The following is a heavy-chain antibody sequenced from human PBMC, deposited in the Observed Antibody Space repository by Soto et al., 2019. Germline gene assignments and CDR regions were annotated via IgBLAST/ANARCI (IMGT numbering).Heavy chain of an antibody. J-gene: IGHJ6*03. V-gene: IGHV1-18*01. CDR1: GYTFTSYG. CDR3: ARPYSYGARYYYFYMDV. D-gene: IGHD5-18*01. CDR2: ISAYNGNT. Sequence: QVQLVQSGAEVKKPGASVKVSCKASGYTFTSYGISWVRQAPGQGLEWMGWISAYNGNTNYAQKLQGRVTMTTDTSTSTAYMELRSLRSDDTAVYYCARPYSYGARYYYFYMDVWGKGTTVTVSS.